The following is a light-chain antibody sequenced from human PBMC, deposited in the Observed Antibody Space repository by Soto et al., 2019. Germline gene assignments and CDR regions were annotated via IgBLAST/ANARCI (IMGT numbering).Light chain of an antibody. CDR3: QQYGSSGT. Sequence: EIVLTQSPGTLSLSPGETATLSCRASQSVGSNLAWYQQKPGQAPRLLIYAASTRATGIPDRFSGSGSGTDFTLTISRLEPEDFAVYYCQQYGSSGTFGQGTKVDI. J-gene: IGKJ1*01. CDR2: AAS. CDR1: QSVGSN. V-gene: IGKV3-20*01.